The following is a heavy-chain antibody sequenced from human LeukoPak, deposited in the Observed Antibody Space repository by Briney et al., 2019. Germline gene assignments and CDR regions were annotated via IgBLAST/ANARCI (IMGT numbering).Heavy chain of an antibody. CDR3: ARGRRDCSGDCYVAFDI. J-gene: IGHJ3*02. D-gene: IGHD2-21*02. CDR2: IGTGGDT. Sequence: GGSLRLSCAASGPTFSSYDMHWVRQSTGKGLEWVAIIGTGGDTYYADTVKGRFTISRENAKNSLFLQMHSLRADDTAVYYCARGRRDCSGDCYVAFDIWGQGTMVAVSS. CDR1: GPTFSSYD. V-gene: IGHV3-13*01.